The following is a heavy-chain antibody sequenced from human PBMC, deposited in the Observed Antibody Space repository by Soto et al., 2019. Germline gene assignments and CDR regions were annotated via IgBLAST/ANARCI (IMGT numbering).Heavy chain of an antibody. CDR1: GFTFSNYA. V-gene: IGHV3-23*01. CDR2: MSNSAGST. CDR3: PAALIESHGMDV. J-gene: IGHJ6*02. Sequence: EVQLLESGGGLVQPGGSLRLSCAASGFTFSNYAMNWVRQAPGKGLEWVSAMSNSAGSTYYADSVKGRFTITRDNSKKALYLQMNCVRAEDTAVYYCPAALIESHGMDVWGQGTTVTVSS. D-gene: IGHD6-13*01.